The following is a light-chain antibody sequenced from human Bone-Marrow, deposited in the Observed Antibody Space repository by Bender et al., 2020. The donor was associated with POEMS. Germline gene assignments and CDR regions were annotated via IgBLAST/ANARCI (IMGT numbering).Light chain of an antibody. V-gene: IGLV2-14*01. CDR2: DVS. Sequence: QSALTQPASVSGSPGQSITISCTGTSSDVGSYNYVSWYQQHPGKAPKLMMYDVSNRPSGVSNRFAGSKSGNTASLTISGLQAEDEADYYCCSYTSNKILVFGGGTKLTVL. CDR1: SSDVGSYNY. CDR3: CSYTSNKILV. J-gene: IGLJ3*02.